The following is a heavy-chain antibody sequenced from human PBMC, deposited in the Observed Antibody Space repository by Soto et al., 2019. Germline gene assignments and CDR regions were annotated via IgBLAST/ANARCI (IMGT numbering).Heavy chain of an antibody. D-gene: IGHD3-10*01. Sequence: SETLSLTCAVSGGSISSSNWWSWVRQPPGKGLEWIGEIYHSGTTDYNPSLKSRLTMSLDTSKNHFSLKLRSVTAADTAVYYCARHRGPAPVYWGQGTLVTVSS. V-gene: IGHV4-4*02. CDR2: IYHSGTT. CDR1: GGSISSSNW. J-gene: IGHJ4*02. CDR3: ARHRGPAPVY.